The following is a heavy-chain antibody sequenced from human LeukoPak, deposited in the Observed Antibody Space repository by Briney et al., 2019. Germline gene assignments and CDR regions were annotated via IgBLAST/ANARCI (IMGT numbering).Heavy chain of an antibody. D-gene: IGHD3-3*01. Sequence: PSETLSLTRTVSGGSISSYYWSWIRQPAGKGLEWIGRIYTSGSTNYNPSLKSRVTMSVDTSKNQFSLKLSSVTAADTAVYYCARVSGFWSPYYYMDVWGKGTTVTVSS. V-gene: IGHV4-4*07. CDR3: ARVSGFWSPYYYMDV. CDR2: IYTSGST. J-gene: IGHJ6*03. CDR1: GGSISSYY.